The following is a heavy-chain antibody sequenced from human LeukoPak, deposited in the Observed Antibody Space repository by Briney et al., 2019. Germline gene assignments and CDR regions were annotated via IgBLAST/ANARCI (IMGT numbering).Heavy chain of an antibody. CDR2: IYYSGTT. CDR1: GGSISSDGYY. J-gene: IGHJ3*01. V-gene: IGHV4-31*03. CDR3: ARYRDSGGRLAFDL. D-gene: IGHD2-15*01. Sequence: PSETLSLTCTVSGGSISSDGYYWTWIRQHPGKGLEWIRYIYYSGTTYYHPSLESRVTLSVDTSKNQFSLRLSSGTAADTSVYYCARYRDSGGRLAFDLWGQGTMATVSS.